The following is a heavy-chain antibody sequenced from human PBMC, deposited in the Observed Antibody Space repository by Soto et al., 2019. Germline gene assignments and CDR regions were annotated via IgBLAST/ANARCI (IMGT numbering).Heavy chain of an antibody. CDR3: ARATKLDDAFDI. D-gene: IGHD1-1*01. V-gene: IGHV1-2*02. CDR2: INPNSGGT. Sequence: ASVKVSCKASGYTFTGYYMHWVRQAPGQGLEWMVWINPNSGGTNYAQKFQGRVTMTRDTSISTAYMELSRLRSDDTAVYYCARATKLDDAFDIWAPGIMVTVSS. CDR1: GYTFTGYY. J-gene: IGHJ3*02.